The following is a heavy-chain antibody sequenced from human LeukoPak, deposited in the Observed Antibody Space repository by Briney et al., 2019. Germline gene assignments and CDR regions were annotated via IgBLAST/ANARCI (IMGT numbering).Heavy chain of an antibody. CDR2: ISGSGGST. Sequence: GGSLRLSCAASGFTFSSYAMSWVRQAPGKGLEWVPAISGSGGSTYYADSVKGRFTISRDNSKNTLYLQMNSLRAEDTAVYYCAKGGAPAKTPIGYWGQGTLVTVSS. V-gene: IGHV3-23*01. CDR3: AKGGAPAKTPIGY. CDR1: GFTFSSYA. D-gene: IGHD1-26*01. J-gene: IGHJ4*02.